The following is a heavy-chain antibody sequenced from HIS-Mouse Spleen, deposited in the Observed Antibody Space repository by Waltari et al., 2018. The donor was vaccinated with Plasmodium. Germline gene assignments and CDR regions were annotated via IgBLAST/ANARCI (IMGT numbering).Heavy chain of an antibody. J-gene: IGHJ4*02. V-gene: IGHV3-23*01. D-gene: IGHD3-9*01. Sequence: EVQLLESGGGLVQPGGSLRLSCAASGFTFRSYALSLVRRAPGKGLEWVSAISGSGGSTYYADSVKGRFTISRDNSKNTLYLQMNSLRAEDTAVYYCAKTIKYYDILTGYPFDYWGQGTLVTVSS. CDR2: ISGSGGST. CDR3: AKTIKYYDILTGYPFDY. CDR1: GFTFRSYA.